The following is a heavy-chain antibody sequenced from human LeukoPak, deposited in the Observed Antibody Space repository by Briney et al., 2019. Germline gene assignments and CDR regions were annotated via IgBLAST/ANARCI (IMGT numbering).Heavy chain of an antibody. CDR1: GFTFSSYS. V-gene: IGHV3-48*02. CDR2: ISSSGSTI. D-gene: IGHD3-3*01. CDR3: ARTLFWSGIYDY. Sequence: PGGSLRLSCAASGFTFSSYSMNWVRQAPGKGLEWVSYISSSGSTIYYADSVKGRFTISRDNAKNSLYLQMNSLRDEDTAVYYCARTLFWSGIYDYWGQGTLVTVSS. J-gene: IGHJ4*02.